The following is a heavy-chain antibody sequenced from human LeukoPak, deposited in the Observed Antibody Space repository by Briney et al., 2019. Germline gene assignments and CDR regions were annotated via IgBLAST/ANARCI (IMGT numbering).Heavy chain of an antibody. CDR1: GYTFTSYG. V-gene: IGHV1-18*01. D-gene: IGHD3-22*01. CDR2: ISAYNGNT. CDR3: ARSTSYYYDSSGYNY. J-gene: IGHJ4*02. Sequence: VASVKVSCKASGYTFTSYGISWVRQAPGQGLEWMGWISAYNGNTNYAQKLQGRVTMTTDTSTSTAYMELRSLRSDDTAVYYCARSTSYYYDSSGYNYWGQGTLVTVSS.